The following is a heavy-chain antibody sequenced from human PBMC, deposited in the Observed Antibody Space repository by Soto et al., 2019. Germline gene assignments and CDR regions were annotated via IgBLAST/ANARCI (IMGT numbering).Heavy chain of an antibody. CDR1: GGSISSYY. CDR3: ARVMVRGVIISEFDY. J-gene: IGHJ4*02. Sequence: ETLSLTCTVSGGSISSYYWSWIRQPPGKGLEWIGYIYYSGSTNYNPSLKSRVTISVDTSKNQFSLKLSSVTAADTAVYYCARVMVRGVIISEFDYWGRGTLVTVSS. V-gene: IGHV4-59*01. D-gene: IGHD3-10*01. CDR2: IYYSGST.